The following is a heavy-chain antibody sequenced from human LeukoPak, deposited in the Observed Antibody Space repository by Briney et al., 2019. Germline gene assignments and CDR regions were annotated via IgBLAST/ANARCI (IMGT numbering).Heavy chain of an antibody. Sequence: SETLSLTCTVSGGSISSSSYYWGWIRQPPGKGLEWIGSIYYSGSTYYNPSLKSRVSISVDTSKNQFSLKLSSVTAADTAVYYCARSITTFGLVNFADYWGQGTLVTVSS. J-gene: IGHJ4*02. CDR1: GGSISSSSYY. V-gene: IGHV4-39*01. CDR3: ARSITTFGLVNFADY. D-gene: IGHD3-3*01. CDR2: IYYSGST.